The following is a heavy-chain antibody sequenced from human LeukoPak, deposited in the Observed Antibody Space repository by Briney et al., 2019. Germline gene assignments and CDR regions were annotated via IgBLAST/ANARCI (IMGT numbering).Heavy chain of an antibody. V-gene: IGHV1-3*01. D-gene: IGHD6-13*01. CDR2: INVGNGDT. CDR1: GHTFINYA. CDR3: ARDAYSSSQTLDF. J-gene: IGHJ4*02. Sequence: ASVKVSCKASGHTFINYAIHWVRQGPGQRLEWVGWINVGNGDTKYSQRFQGRVTITRDTSTSTAYMELRSLRSDDTAVYYCARDAYSSSQTLDFWGQGTLVTVSS.